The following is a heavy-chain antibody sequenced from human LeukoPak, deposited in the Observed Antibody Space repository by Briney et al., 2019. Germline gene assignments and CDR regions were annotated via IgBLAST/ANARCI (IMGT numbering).Heavy chain of an antibody. CDR1: GYSISSSNW. CDR3: ARTPSRGDFDY. V-gene: IGHV4-28*01. D-gene: IGHD6-13*01. CDR2: IYYSGST. J-gene: IGHJ4*02. Sequence: KASETLSLTCAVSGYSISSSNWWGWIRPPPGKGLEWIGYIYYSGSTYYNPSLKSRVTMSVDTSKNQFSLKLSSVTAVDTAVYYCARTPSRGDFDYGGQGTLVTVSS.